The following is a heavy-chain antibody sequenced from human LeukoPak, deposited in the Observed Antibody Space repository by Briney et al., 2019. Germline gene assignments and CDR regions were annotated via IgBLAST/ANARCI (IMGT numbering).Heavy chain of an antibody. Sequence: PGGSLRLSCAASGFTFSSYAMSWVRQAPGKGLEWIGYIYYSGSTNYNPSLKSRVTISVDTSKNQFSLKLSSVTAADTAVYYCARDVYYYGSGSPTGFDYWGQGTLVTVSS. V-gene: IGHV4-59*12. CDR2: IYYSGST. CDR1: GFTFSSYA. D-gene: IGHD3-10*01. CDR3: ARDVYYYGSGSPTGFDY. J-gene: IGHJ4*02.